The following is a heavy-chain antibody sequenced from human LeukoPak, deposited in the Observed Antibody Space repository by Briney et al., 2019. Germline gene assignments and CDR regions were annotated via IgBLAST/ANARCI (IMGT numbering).Heavy chain of an antibody. V-gene: IGHV4-59*01. D-gene: IGHD3-9*01. CDR1: GGSISNYY. CDR3: ARVYYDILTHNAAFDY. CDR2: IYYSGST. Sequence: PSETLSLTCTVSGGSISNYYWSWIRQPPGKGLEWIGYIYYSGSTNYNPSLKSRVTISVDTSKNQFSLKLSSVTAADTAVYYCARVYYDILTHNAAFDYWGQGTLVTVSS. J-gene: IGHJ4*02.